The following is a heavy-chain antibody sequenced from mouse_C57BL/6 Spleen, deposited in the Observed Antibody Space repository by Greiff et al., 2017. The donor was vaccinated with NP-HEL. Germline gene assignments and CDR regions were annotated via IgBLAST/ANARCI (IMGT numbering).Heavy chain of an antibody. CDR1: GYTFTDYY. CDR2: IYPGSGNT. J-gene: IGHJ3*01. CDR3: ARDGYSNRAWFAY. Sequence: VKLMESGAELVRPGASVKLSCKASGYTFTDYYINWVKQRPGQGLEWIARIYPGSGNTYYNEKFKGKATLTAEKSSSTAYMQLSSLTSEDSAVYFCARDGYSNRAWFAYWGQGTLVTVSA. D-gene: IGHD2-5*01. V-gene: IGHV1-76*01.